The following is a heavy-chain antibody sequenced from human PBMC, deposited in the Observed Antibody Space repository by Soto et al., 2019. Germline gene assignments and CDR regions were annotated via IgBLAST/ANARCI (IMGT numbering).Heavy chain of an antibody. CDR3: AREGSVVVVITRGAFDI. J-gene: IGHJ3*02. CDR1: GYTFTSYG. V-gene: IGHV1-18*01. CDR2: ISAYNGNT. D-gene: IGHD3-22*01. Sequence: ASVKVSCKASGYTFTSYGISWVLQAPGQGLEWMGWISAYNGNTNYAQKLQGRVTMTTDTSTSTAYMELRSLRSDDTAVYYCAREGSVVVVITRGAFDIWGQGTMVTVSS.